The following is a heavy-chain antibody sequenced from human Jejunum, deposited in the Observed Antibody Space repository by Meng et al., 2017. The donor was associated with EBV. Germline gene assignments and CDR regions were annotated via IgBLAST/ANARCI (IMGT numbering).Heavy chain of an antibody. CDR1: GGSSSSSSYH. J-gene: IGHJ5*02. D-gene: IGHD3-10*01. V-gene: IGHV4-39*01. CDR2: IYYSGST. CDR3: ARRGGEGWFDP. Sequence: LQLQRSGPGLVKPSEPRSHTFTVSGGSSSSSSYHWGWIRQPPGKGLEWIGSIYYSGSTYYNPSLKSRVTISVDTSKNQFSLKLSSVTAADTAVYYCARRGGEGWFDPWGQGTLVTVSS.